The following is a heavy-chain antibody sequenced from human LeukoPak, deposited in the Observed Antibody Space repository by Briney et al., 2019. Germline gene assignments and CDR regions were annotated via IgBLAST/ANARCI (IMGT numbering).Heavy chain of an antibody. CDR1: ARSISSSSNY. Sequence: SETLSLTCTVSARSISSSSNYWGWLRQPPGKGLEWLGSIYYSGSTYYNSSLKSRVTISVDTSKNQFSLKLSSVTAADTAVYYCARDQSYRDFWSGYYSREGGYFDYWGQGTLVTVSS. D-gene: IGHD3-3*01. CDR3: ARDQSYRDFWSGYYSREGGYFDY. J-gene: IGHJ4*02. CDR2: IYYSGST. V-gene: IGHV4-39*02.